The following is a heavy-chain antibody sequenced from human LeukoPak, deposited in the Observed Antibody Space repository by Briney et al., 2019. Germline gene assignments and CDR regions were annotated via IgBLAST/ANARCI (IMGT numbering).Heavy chain of an antibody. D-gene: IGHD6-6*01. Sequence: GGSLRLSCAASGFTFSSYAMHWVRQAPGKGLEWVAVISYDGSNKYYADSVKGRFTISRDNSKNTLYLQMNSLRAEDTAVYYCAKTEYPYGMDVWGQGTTVTVSS. V-gene: IGHV3-30-3*02. CDR3: AKTEYPYGMDV. J-gene: IGHJ6*02. CDR1: GFTFSSYA. CDR2: ISYDGSNK.